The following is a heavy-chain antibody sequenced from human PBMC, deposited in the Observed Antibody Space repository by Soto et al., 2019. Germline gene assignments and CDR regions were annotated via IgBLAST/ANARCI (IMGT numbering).Heavy chain of an antibody. Sequence: EVQLVESGGGLVQPGGSLRLSCAASGFTVSSNYMSWVRQAPGKGLEWVAFIYSGGDTYYADYVKGTFTISRDTSKNTLYLQMNSLRAEDTAVYYCARVKVHRWNYGTYYYYDMDVWGKGTTVTVSS. CDR1: GFTVSSNY. V-gene: IGHV3-66*01. J-gene: IGHJ6*03. CDR2: IYSGGDT. CDR3: ARVKVHRWNYGTYYYYDMDV. D-gene: IGHD1-7*01.